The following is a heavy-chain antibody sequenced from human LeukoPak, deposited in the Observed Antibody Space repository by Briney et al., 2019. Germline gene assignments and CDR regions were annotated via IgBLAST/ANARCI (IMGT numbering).Heavy chain of an antibody. V-gene: IGHV1-24*01. Sequence: ASVKVSCKASGYTFTSYGISWVRQAPGKGLEWMGGFDPEDGETIYAQKFQGRVTMTEDTSTDTAYMELSSLRSEDTAVYYCATPLGYDVDAFDIWGQGTMVTVSS. D-gene: IGHD3-3*01. CDR1: GYTFTSYG. J-gene: IGHJ3*02. CDR3: ATPLGYDVDAFDI. CDR2: FDPEDGET.